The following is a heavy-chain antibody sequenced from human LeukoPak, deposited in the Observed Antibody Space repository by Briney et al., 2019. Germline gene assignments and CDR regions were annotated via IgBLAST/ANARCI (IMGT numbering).Heavy chain of an antibody. D-gene: IGHD5-18*01. CDR1: GFTFTSYS. J-gene: IGHJ2*01. Sequence: LSGGSLRLSCAASGFTFTSYSMNWVRQAPGKGLEWVAVIWFDGSNKYYADSVKGRFTVSRDNPKNTLYLHMNSLRAEDTAVYYCASRRGHSYGNDWYFDLWGRGTLVTVSS. V-gene: IGHV3-33*08. CDR2: IWFDGSNK. CDR3: ASRRGHSYGNDWYFDL.